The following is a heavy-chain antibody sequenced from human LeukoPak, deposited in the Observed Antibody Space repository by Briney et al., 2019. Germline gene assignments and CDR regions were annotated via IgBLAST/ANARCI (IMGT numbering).Heavy chain of an antibody. CDR3: ARGMRSSSWYVYY. J-gene: IGHJ4*02. D-gene: IGHD6-13*01. Sequence: ASVKVSCKASGYTFTSYGISWVRQAPGQGLEWMGWINPNSGGTNYVQKFQGRVTMTRDTSISTAYMELSRLRSDDTAVYYCARGMRSSSWYVYYWGQGTLITVSS. V-gene: IGHV1-2*02. CDR2: INPNSGGT. CDR1: GYTFTSYG.